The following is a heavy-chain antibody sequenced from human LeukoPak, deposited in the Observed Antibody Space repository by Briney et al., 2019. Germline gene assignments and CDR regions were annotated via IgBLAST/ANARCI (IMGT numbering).Heavy chain of an antibody. D-gene: IGHD3-10*01. V-gene: IGHV1-2*04. J-gene: IGHJ5*02. CDR1: GYTFTGYY. CDR2: INPNSGGT. CDR3: ARESVLLWFGESGPPKKTWFAP. Sequence: GASVKVSCKASGYTFTGYYMHWVRQAPGQGLEWMGWINPNSGGTNYAQKFQGWVTMTRDTSISTAYMELSRLRSDDTAVYYCARESVLLWFGESGPPKKTWFAPGGQEPLPTVPP.